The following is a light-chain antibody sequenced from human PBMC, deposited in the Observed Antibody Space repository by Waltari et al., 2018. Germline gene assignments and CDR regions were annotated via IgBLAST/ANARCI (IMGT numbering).Light chain of an antibody. V-gene: IGLV2-14*01. Sequence: QSALTQPASVSGSPGQSITISCSGTSSDVGDYRYVAWYQQHPGKAPKLMIYEVSMRPSGVSNRFSGSKSGNTASLTIAGLQAEDEADYYCSSYTTSTSYVVFGGGTKLTVL. CDR2: EVS. CDR3: SSYTTSTSYVV. CDR1: SSDVGDYRY. J-gene: IGLJ2*01.